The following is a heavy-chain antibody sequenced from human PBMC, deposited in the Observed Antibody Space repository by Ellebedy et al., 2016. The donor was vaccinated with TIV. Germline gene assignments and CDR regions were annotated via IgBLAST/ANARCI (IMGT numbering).Heavy chain of an antibody. D-gene: IGHD4/OR15-4a*01. CDR2: TSSSGVT. V-gene: IGHV3-53*01. CDR1: GFTFSCNY. Sequence: GESLKISCAASGFTFSCNYITWVPFAPRQVLELAFLTSSSGVTYYADSVEGRFTISRDNSKNILFLQMNGLRAEDTAVYYCARASRGANYNELPFDYWGQGALVTVSS. J-gene: IGHJ4*02. CDR3: ARASRGANYNELPFDY.